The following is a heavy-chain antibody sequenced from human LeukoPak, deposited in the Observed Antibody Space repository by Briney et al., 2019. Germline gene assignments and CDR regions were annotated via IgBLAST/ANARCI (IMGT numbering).Heavy chain of an antibody. CDR1: GGSISSYYW. Sequence: TLSLTCTVSGGSISSYYWSWIRQPPGKALEWLALIYWDDDKRYSPSLKSRLTITKDTSKNQVVLTMTNMDPVDTATYYCAHRRVDDYSNYVGFDPWGQGTLVTVSS. CDR3: AHRRVDDYSNYVGFDP. J-gene: IGHJ5*02. V-gene: IGHV2-5*08. D-gene: IGHD4-11*01. CDR2: IYWDDDK.